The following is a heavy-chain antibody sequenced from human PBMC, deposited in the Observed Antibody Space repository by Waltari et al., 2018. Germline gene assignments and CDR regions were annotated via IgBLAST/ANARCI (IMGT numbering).Heavy chain of an antibody. J-gene: IGHJ6*03. Sequence: DYAAPVKGRFTISRDDSKNTLYLQMNSLKTEDTAVYYCTTDCSGGSCYVDYYYYYMDVWGKGTTVTISS. V-gene: IGHV3-15*01. D-gene: IGHD2-15*01. CDR3: TTDCSGGSCYVDYYYYYMDV.